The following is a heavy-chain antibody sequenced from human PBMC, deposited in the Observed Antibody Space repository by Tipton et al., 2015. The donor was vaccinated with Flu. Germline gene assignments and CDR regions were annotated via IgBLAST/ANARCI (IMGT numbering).Heavy chain of an antibody. CDR3: ARLNYGSGTFY. J-gene: IGHJ4*02. Sequence: LRLSCTISGDSISSHYYWSWIRQPPGKGLEWIGYSYYSGSTYYNASLKSRVTISVDTSKNQFSLKLTSVTAADTAVYYCARLNYGSGTFYWGQGTLLTVSS. D-gene: IGHD3-10*01. CDR2: SYYSGST. CDR1: GDSISSHYY. V-gene: IGHV4-30-4*01.